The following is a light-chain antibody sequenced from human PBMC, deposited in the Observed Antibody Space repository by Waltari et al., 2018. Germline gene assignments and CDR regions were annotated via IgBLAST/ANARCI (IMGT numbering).Light chain of an antibody. Sequence: EIVLTQSPGTLSLSPGERATLSCRASQSVSSSYLAWYQQKPGQAPRVLIHGASNRATGIPDRFSGSGSGTDFTLTISSLEPEDFAVYYCQQRNNWPLMYTFGRGTKLEIK. CDR2: GAS. J-gene: IGKJ2*01. CDR1: QSVSSSY. V-gene: IGKV3D-20*02. CDR3: QQRNNWPLMYT.